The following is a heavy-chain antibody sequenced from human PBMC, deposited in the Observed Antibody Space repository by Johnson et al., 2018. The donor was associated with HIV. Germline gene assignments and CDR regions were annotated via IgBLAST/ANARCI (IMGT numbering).Heavy chain of an antibody. V-gene: IGHV3-7*05. J-gene: IGHJ3*02. CDR1: GFTFSSYW. CDR3: ARGRDSIGDGGAFDI. D-gene: IGHD3-10*01. CDR2: IKQDGSEK. Sequence: VQLVESGGGLVQPGGSLRLSCAASGFTFSSYWMSWVRQAPGKGLEWVANIKQDGSEKYYVDSVKGRFTISRDNAKNSLYLQMNSLRVEDTAVYYCARGRDSIGDGGAFDIWGQGTMVTVSS.